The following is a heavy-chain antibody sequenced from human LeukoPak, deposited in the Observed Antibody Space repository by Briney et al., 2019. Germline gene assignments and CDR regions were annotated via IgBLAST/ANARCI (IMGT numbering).Heavy chain of an antibody. Sequence: GGSLRLSCAASGFTFSSYVMHWVRQAPGKGLEWVAIISYDGSNEYYADSVKGRFTISRDNAKNSLYLQMNSLRAEDTAVYYCAELGITMIGGVWGKGTTVTISS. CDR2: ISYDGSNE. CDR1: GFTFSSYV. V-gene: IGHV3-30*04. CDR3: AELGITMIGGV. D-gene: IGHD3-10*02. J-gene: IGHJ6*04.